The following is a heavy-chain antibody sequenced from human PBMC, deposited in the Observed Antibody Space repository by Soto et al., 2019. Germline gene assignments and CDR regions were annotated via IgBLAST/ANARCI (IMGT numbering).Heavy chain of an antibody. CDR3: ARGGSGPQYYYFYY. D-gene: IGHD3-16*01. Sequence: GGSLRLSCAASGFSFSVFAMSWVRQAPGKGLEWVSTISDGGGSTYYADSVKGRFTVSRDNSQNTLFLQMNSLRADDTAVYYCARGGSGPQYYYFYYWGQGILVTVSA. J-gene: IGHJ4*02. CDR2: ISDGGGST. V-gene: IGHV3-23*01. CDR1: GFSFSVFA.